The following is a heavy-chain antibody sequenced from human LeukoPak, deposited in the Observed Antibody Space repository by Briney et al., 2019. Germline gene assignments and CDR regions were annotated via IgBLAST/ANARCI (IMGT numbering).Heavy chain of an antibody. Sequence: SDTLSLTCTVSGGSISSYYWSWIRQPPGKGLEWIGYIYYSGSTNYNPSLKSRVTISVDTSKNQFSLKLSSVTAADTAVYYCARTIDGTWFDPWGQGTLVTVSS. J-gene: IGHJ5*02. D-gene: IGHD1-26*01. CDR1: GGSISSYY. CDR3: ARTIDGTWFDP. CDR2: IYYSGST. V-gene: IGHV4-59*07.